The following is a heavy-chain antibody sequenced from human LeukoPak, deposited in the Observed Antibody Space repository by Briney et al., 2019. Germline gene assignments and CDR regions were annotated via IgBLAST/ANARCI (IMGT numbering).Heavy chain of an antibody. CDR3: ARGLYGSGIYYWFDP. J-gene: IGHJ5*02. D-gene: IGHD3-10*01. V-gene: IGHV4-59*01. Sequence: SETLSLTCTVSGGSISSDYWSWIRQPPGKGLEWIGYIYYSGSTNYNPSLKSRVTISVDTSKNQFSLKLSSVTAADTALYYCARGLYGSGIYYWFDPWGQGTLVTVSS. CDR1: GGSISSDY. CDR2: IYYSGST.